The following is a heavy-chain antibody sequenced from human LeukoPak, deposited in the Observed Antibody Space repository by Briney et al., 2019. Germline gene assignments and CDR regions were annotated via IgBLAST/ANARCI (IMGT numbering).Heavy chain of an antibody. V-gene: IGHV3-23*01. D-gene: IGHD3-22*01. Sequence: GGSLRLSCAASGFTFSSYAMSWVRQAPGKGLEWVSGISTSGGSTSYADSVKGRFTISRDNPRNTLYMQMNSLRDEDTAVYYCAIMHRYYDSSGYWVQWGQGTLVTVSS. CDR2: ISTSGGST. J-gene: IGHJ4*02. CDR1: GFTFSSYA. CDR3: AIMHRYYDSSGYWVQ.